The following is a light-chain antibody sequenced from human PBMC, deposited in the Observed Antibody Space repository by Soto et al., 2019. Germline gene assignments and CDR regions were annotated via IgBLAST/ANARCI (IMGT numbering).Light chain of an antibody. CDR2: AAS. CDR3: QQSYINTAWT. J-gene: IGKJ1*01. Sequence: EIQMTQSPSTLSASVGDRVTITCRASQSISNILNWYQQKPGKAPKLLIYAASTLQIGVPSRFSGSGSGTDFTLTITNLQPEDFATYYCQQSYINTAWTFGQGTKVDI. CDR1: QSISNI. V-gene: IGKV1-39*01.